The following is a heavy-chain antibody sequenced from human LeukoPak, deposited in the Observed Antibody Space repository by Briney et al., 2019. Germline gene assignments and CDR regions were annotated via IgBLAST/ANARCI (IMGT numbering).Heavy chain of an antibody. CDR2: VYYSGST. J-gene: IGHJ5*02. V-gene: IGHV4-39*01. CDR3: ARKRLGFLRIGWFDP. D-gene: IGHD3-16*01. CDR1: GGSVNSTSYY. Sequence: SETLSLTCSVSGGSVNSTSYYWGWIRQPPGKGLEWIGTVYYSGSTFYNPSLKSRLTMSVDMSKNQFSLKLSSVTAADTAVYYCARKRLGFLRIGWFDPWGQGTLVTVSS.